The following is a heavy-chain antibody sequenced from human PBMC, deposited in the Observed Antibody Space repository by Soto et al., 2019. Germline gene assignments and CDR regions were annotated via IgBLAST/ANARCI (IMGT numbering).Heavy chain of an antibody. Sequence: EVQLVESGGGLVQPGGSLRLSCAASGFTFSSYDMHWVRQATGKGLEWVSAIGTAGDTYYPGSVKGRFTISRENAKNSWYRQMNSRRAEDTAVYYWARGGKYCGGDCEGNDAFDIWGQGTMVTVSS. CDR3: ARGGKYCGGDCEGNDAFDI. CDR2: IGTAGDT. J-gene: IGHJ3*02. D-gene: IGHD2-21*02. V-gene: IGHV3-13*01. CDR1: GFTFSSYD.